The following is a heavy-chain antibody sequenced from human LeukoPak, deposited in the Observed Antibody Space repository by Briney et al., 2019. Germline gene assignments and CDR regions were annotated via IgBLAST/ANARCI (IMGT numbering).Heavy chain of an antibody. CDR2: ISTSSTYI. J-gene: IGHJ4*02. Sequence: GGSLRLSCVASGFTFSSYTMNWVRQAPGKGLEWVSAISTSSTYIYYADSVKGRFTISRDNAKNSLYLQMNSMRAEDTAVYYCAREIVSWGQGTLVTVSS. V-gene: IGHV3-21*01. CDR3: AREIVS. CDR1: GFTFSSYT.